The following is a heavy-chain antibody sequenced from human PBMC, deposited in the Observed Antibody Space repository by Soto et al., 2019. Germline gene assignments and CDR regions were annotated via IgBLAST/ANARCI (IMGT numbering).Heavy chain of an antibody. Sequence: QITLKESGPTLVKPTQTLTLTCTFSGFSLSTSGVGVGWIRQPPGKALEWLALIYWDDDKRYSPSLKSRLTITKDTSKNQVVLTMTNLDPVDTATYHCAHITDYYGSGSYFGYWGQGTLVTVSS. V-gene: IGHV2-5*02. CDR1: GFSLSTSGVG. J-gene: IGHJ4*02. D-gene: IGHD3-10*01. CDR2: IYWDDDK. CDR3: AHITDYYGSGSYFGY.